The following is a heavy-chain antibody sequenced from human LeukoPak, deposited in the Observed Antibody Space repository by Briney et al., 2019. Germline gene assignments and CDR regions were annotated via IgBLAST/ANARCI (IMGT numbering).Heavy chain of an antibody. Sequence: GGSLRLSCAASGFTFSSYAMSWVRQAPGKGLEWVAVIWYDGSNKYYADSVKGRFTISRDNSKNTLYLQMNSLRAEDTAVYYCARDDIVRTASLYAFDIWGQGTMVTVSS. J-gene: IGHJ3*02. D-gene: IGHD3-10*01. V-gene: IGHV3-33*08. CDR1: GFTFSSYA. CDR2: IWYDGSNK. CDR3: ARDDIVRTASLYAFDI.